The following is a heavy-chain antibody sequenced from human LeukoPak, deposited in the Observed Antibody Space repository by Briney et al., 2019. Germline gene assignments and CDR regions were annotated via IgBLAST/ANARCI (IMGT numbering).Heavy chain of an antibody. Sequence: GPSLVNPTQTLTLTCTFSGFSLSTSGVGVGWIRQPPGKALEWLAFNYWNDDKRYSPALKSRLTITKDTSKNQVVLTMTNMDPVDTATYYCAHSIYDSSGYYYFDYWGQGTLVTVSS. J-gene: IGHJ4*02. CDR1: GFSLSTSGVG. CDR3: AHSIYDSSGYYYFDY. D-gene: IGHD3-22*01. CDR2: NYWNDDK. V-gene: IGHV2-5*01.